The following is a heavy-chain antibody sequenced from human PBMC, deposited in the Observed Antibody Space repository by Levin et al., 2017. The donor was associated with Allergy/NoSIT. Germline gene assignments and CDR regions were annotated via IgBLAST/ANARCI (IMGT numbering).Heavy chain of an antibody. V-gene: IGHV4-39*01. Sequence: SQTLSLTCTVSGDSIRSTDYYWGWIRQPPGKGLEWIGSIHYSGSTYHNPSLRSRVTMSVDASRTQFSLTLTSVTATDAAVYFCARHSSSRRGPFRLYYFDYWGQGALVIVSS. CDR2: IHYSGST. CDR3: ARHSSSRRGPFRLYYFDY. J-gene: IGHJ4*02. CDR1: GDSIRSTDYY. D-gene: IGHD3-9*01.